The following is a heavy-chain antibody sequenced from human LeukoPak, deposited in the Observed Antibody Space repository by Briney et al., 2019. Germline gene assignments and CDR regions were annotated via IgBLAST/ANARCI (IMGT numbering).Heavy chain of an antibody. CDR1: GYSFSVFY. V-gene: IGHV1-2*02. Sequence: ASVKVSCKASGYSFSVFYMHWVRQAPGQGLEWMGWIIPNTGGTNYAQKFQGRVTITRDTTISTAYMELSSLRSDDTAVYYCAREWLIVVTGTGHLDYWGQGTLVTVSS. J-gene: IGHJ4*02. CDR3: AREWLIVVTGTGHLDY. D-gene: IGHD6-19*01. CDR2: IIPNTGGT.